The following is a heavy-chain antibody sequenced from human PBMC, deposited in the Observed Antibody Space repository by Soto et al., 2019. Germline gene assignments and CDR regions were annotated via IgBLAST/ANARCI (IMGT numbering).Heavy chain of an antibody. V-gene: IGHV3-30*18. CDR3: AKESGSGSYQAPLVY. D-gene: IGHD1-26*01. J-gene: IGHJ4*02. CDR2: ISYDGSNK. Sequence: VQLVESGGGVVQPGRSLRLSCAASGFTFSSYGMHWVRQAPGKGLEWVAVISYDGSNKYYADSVKGRFTISRDNSKNTLYLQMNSLRAEDTAVYYCAKESGSGSYQAPLVYWGQGTLVTVSS. CDR1: GFTFSSYG.